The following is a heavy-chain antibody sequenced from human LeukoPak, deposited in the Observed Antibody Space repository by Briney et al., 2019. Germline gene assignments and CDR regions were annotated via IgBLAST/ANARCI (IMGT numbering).Heavy chain of an antibody. V-gene: IGHV4-30-4*01. CDR2: IYYSGST. Sequence: PSETLSLTCTVSGGSISSGDYSWRWIRQPPGKGLEWIGYIYYSGSTYYNPSLKSRVTISVDTSKNQFSLKLSSVTAADTAVYYCARATLYTVVTVAFDIWGQGTMVTVSS. CDR1: GGSISSGDYS. CDR3: ARATLYTVVTVAFDI. D-gene: IGHD4-23*01. J-gene: IGHJ3*02.